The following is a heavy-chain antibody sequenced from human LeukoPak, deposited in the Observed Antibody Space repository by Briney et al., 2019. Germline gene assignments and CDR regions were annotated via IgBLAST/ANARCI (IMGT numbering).Heavy chain of an antibody. CDR3: ASRYDYSYYYYMDV. CDR2: ISGSGGSK. V-gene: IGHV3-23*01. Sequence: HAGGSLRLSCAASGFTFSSYAMSWVRQAPGKGLEWVSAISGSGGSKYYADSVKGRFTISRDNSKNTLYLQMNSLRAEDTAVYYCASRYDYSYYYYMDVWGKGTTVTVSS. D-gene: IGHD3-16*01. CDR1: GFTFSSYA. J-gene: IGHJ6*03.